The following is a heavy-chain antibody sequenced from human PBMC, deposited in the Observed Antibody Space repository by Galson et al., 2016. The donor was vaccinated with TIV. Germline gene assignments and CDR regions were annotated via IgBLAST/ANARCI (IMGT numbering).Heavy chain of an antibody. J-gene: IGHJ4*02. Sequence: SVKVSCKASGYTFTSYDINWVRQATGQGLEWMGWMNPNSGNTGYAQKFRGRVTMNRNTSVRTAYMELRSLRSEDTAVYYCARSGDYGDYWGQGTLVTVSS. CDR2: MNPNSGNT. CDR3: ARSGDYGDY. V-gene: IGHV1-8*02. D-gene: IGHD4-17*01. CDR1: GYTFTSYD.